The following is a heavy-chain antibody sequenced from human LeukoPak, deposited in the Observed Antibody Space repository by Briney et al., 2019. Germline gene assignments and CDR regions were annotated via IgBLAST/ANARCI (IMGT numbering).Heavy chain of an antibody. CDR3: ARVGRTPQGWWFDP. CDR2: IYHSGST. Sequence: SETLSLTCTVSGYSISSGYYWGWIRQPPGKGLEWIGSIYHSGSTYYNPSLKSRVTISVDTSKNQFPLKLSSVTAADTAVYYCARVGRTPQGWWFDPWGQGTLVTVSS. J-gene: IGHJ5*02. D-gene: IGHD1-1*01. CDR1: GYSISSGYY. V-gene: IGHV4-38-2*02.